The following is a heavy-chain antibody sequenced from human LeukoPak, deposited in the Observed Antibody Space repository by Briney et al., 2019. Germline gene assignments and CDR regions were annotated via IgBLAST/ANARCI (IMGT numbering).Heavy chain of an antibody. Sequence: SETLSLTCTVSGGSISSGSYYWSWIRQPAGKGLEWIGRIYTSGSTNYNPSLKSRVTISVDTSKNQFSLKLSSVTAADTAVYYCATANSWRTYYFDYWGQGTLVTVSS. D-gene: IGHD6-13*01. CDR3: ATANSWRTYYFDY. V-gene: IGHV4-61*02. J-gene: IGHJ4*02. CDR2: IYTSGST. CDR1: GGSISSGSYY.